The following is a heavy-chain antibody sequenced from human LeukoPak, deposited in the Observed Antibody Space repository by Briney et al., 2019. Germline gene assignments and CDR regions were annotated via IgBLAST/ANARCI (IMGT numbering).Heavy chain of an antibody. J-gene: IGHJ4*02. CDR1: GFTFSSYFW. CDR2: IKNDGSSS. CDR3: VRDLDLGGYSSFEY. V-gene: IGHV3-74*01. Sequence: GGSLRLSCAASGFTFSSYFWMHWVRQAPGKGLVWVSRIKNDGSSSTYADSVKGRFTISRDNAKNPLYLQMNTLRAEDTAVYYCVRDLDLGGYSSFEYWGQGALVTVSS. D-gene: IGHD4-23*01.